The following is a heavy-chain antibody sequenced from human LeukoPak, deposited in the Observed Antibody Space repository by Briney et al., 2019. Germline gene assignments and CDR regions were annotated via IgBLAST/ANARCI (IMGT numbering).Heavy chain of an antibody. J-gene: IGHJ4*02. Sequence: GGSLRLPCAASGFTFSSYAMSWVRQAPGKGLEWVSAISGSGGSTYYADSVKGRFTISRDNSKNTLYLQMNTLRAEDTAVYYCAKRPSRGYYDSSGYYPFDYWGQGTLVTVSS. CDR2: ISGSGGST. D-gene: IGHD3-22*01. CDR3: AKRPSRGYYDSSGYYPFDY. CDR1: GFTFSSYA. V-gene: IGHV3-23*01.